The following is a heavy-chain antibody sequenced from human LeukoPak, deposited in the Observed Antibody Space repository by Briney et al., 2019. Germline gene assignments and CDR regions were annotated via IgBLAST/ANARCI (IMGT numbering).Heavy chain of an antibody. Sequence: PSETLSLTCTVSGTSITSYYWNWIRQAPGQGPEWIGYGHYSGNTKYNPPLKSRVTISVDTSKNRFSLRLSSVTAADTAVYFCAKWASDNRAFDLWGQGTLVTVSS. D-gene: IGHD2-8*01. CDR1: GTSITSYY. J-gene: IGHJ4*02. CDR3: AKWASDNRAFDL. V-gene: IGHV4-59*08. CDR2: GHYSGNT.